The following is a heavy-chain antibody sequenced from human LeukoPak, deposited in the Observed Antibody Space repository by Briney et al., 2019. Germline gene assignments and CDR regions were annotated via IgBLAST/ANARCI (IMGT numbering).Heavy chain of an antibody. J-gene: IGHJ4*02. D-gene: IGHD6-19*01. CDR2: ISGSGGST. CDR3: AKVRHPEYSSGWFDY. Sequence: GGSLRLSCAASGFTFSSYAMSWVRQAPGKGLEWVSAISGSGGSTYYADSVKDRFTISRDNSKNTLYLQMNSLRAEDTAVYYCAKVRHPEYSSGWFDYWGQGTLVTVSS. V-gene: IGHV3-23*01. CDR1: GFTFSSYA.